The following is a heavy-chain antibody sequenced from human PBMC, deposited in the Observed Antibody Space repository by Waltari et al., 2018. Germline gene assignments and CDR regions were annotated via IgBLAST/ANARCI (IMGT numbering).Heavy chain of an antibody. CDR2: IKPDGTET. V-gene: IGHV3-7*01. CDR1: GFTLTRNW. Sequence: EVQLVASGGGLVQPGGSLRLSCAGSGFTLTRNWMGWVRPAPGKGLEWVANIKPDGTETNYVDSVKGRFTISRDNAKSSLYLQMNSLRAEDTALYYCTRDWDDNSGSALDYWGQGTLVTVSS. J-gene: IGHJ4*02. D-gene: IGHD3-10*01. CDR3: TRDWDDNSGSALDY.